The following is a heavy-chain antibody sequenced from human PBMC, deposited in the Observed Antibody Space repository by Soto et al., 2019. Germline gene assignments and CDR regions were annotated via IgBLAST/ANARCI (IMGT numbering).Heavy chain of an antibody. CDR1: GGSITTNGHY. D-gene: IGHD6-19*01. CDR2: IYYTGNS. V-gene: IGHV4-31*03. CDR3: AREQWGFDS. J-gene: IGHJ4*02. Sequence: QVQLQESGPELVKPSQTLSLTCSVSGGSITTNGHYWTWIRQHPGQGLEWIAYIYYTGNSYLNPSLKSRLSISVDTSKNQFSLERRSVTAADTAVYYCAREQWGFDSWGQGTLVTVSS.